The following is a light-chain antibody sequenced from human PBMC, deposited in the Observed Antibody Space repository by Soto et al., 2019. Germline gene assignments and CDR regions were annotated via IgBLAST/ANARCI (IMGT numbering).Light chain of an antibody. CDR3: QQYNIWPPDWT. V-gene: IGKV3-15*01. J-gene: IGKJ1*01. CDR1: QSFSSR. Sequence: VMTQSPATLSVSPGERATLSCRASQSFSSRLAWYQQKPGQAPRLLIYSASTRATGIPARFSGSGSETEFTLTISSLQSEDFEVYYCQQYNIWPPDWTFGQGTKVDIK. CDR2: SAS.